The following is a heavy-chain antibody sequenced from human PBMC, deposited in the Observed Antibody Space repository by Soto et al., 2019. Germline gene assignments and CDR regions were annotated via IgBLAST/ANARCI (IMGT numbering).Heavy chain of an antibody. CDR3: ARGAGY. CDR1: GGSFSGYY. Sequence: QVQLQQWGAGLLKPSETLSLTCAVYGGSFSGYYWSWIRQPPGKGLEWIGEINHSGSTNYNPSLXSXXTIAEDTCKNQFSLRRSAVTAADTAVYYCARGAGYWGQVTLVTVSS. V-gene: IGHV4-34*01. J-gene: IGHJ4*02. CDR2: INHSGST.